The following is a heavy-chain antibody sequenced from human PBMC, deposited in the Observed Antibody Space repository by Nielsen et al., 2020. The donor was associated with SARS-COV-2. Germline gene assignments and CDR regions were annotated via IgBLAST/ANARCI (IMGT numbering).Heavy chain of an antibody. CDR3: ARGRLWFGRNYYYGMDV. CDR1: GYTFTSYD. D-gene: IGHD3-10*01. Sequence: ASVKVSCKASGYTFTSYDINWVRQATGQGLEWMGWMNPNSGNTGYAQKFQGRVTMTRNTSISTAYMELSSLRSEDTAVYYCARGRLWFGRNYYYGMDVWGQGTRSPSP. J-gene: IGHJ6*02. V-gene: IGHV1-8*01. CDR2: MNPNSGNT.